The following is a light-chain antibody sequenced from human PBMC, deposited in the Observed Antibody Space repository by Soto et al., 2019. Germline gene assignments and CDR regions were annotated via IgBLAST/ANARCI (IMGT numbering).Light chain of an antibody. J-gene: IGKJ4*01. Sequence: DIQMTQSPSSLSASVGDRVTITCRASQSVFNYLSWYQQKPGTAPKLLICAASGLQSGVPSRFSGSGFGTDFTLTISSLQPEDLATYYCQQTYSTPLTFGGGTKVDIK. CDR3: QQTYSTPLT. CDR1: QSVFNY. CDR2: AAS. V-gene: IGKV1-39*01.